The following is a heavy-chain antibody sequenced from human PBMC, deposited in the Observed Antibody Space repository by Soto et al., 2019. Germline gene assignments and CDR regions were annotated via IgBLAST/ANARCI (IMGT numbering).Heavy chain of an antibody. V-gene: IGHV3-11*01. Sequence: QVQLVESGGGLVKPGGSLRLSCVASEFTFSDYYMTWIRQAPGKGLEWVSYISSSGRTINYADSVKGRFTISRDNAKNSLYLQMNSLRAEDTAVYYCARGTNFDWLIPRDYYLDYWGQGTLVAVSS. D-gene: IGHD3-9*01. CDR1: EFTFSDYY. J-gene: IGHJ4*02. CDR3: ARGTNFDWLIPRDYYLDY. CDR2: ISSSGRTI.